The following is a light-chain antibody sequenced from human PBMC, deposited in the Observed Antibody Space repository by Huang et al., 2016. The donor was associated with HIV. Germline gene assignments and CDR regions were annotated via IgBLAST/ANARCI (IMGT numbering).Light chain of an antibody. CDR2: AAS. CDR3: QQRFSTTIT. V-gene: IGKV1-39*01. Sequence: DIQMTQSPPSLSASVGDSVTIACRASQNVNTYLNWYQQKPGQAPRLLIFAASRLRRGVPSRFSGSGSGTEFTLTISSLQLEDFATYYCQQRFSTTITFGQGTRLDMK. J-gene: IGKJ5*01. CDR1: QNVNTY.